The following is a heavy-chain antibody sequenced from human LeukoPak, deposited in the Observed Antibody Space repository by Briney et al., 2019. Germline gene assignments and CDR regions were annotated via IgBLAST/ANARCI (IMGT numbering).Heavy chain of an antibody. V-gene: IGHV5-51*01. Sequence: PGGPLQISCQGSGSTFTSYWIGWARQMPGKGLEWMGMIYPGDSDTRYSPSFQGQVTISADKSISTAYLQWSSLKAADTAMYYCARHREYQLLYSAFDIWGQGTMVTVSS. CDR2: IYPGDSDT. CDR3: ARHREYQLLYSAFDI. D-gene: IGHD2-2*02. CDR1: GSTFTSYW. J-gene: IGHJ3*02.